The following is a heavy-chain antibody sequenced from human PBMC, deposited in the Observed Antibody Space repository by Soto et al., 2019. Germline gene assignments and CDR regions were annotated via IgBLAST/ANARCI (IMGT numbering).Heavy chain of an antibody. CDR1: GYTFTSCR. CDR3: ARGSAYCSGGSCYSGREPAFDI. CDR2: ISAYNGNT. Sequence: ASVNVSCKSSGYTFTSCRISWVRRAPGQGLECMGWISAYNGNTDCAQELQGGVTMTTDTSTSTAYMELSGLRSDDTAGYYCARGSAYCSGGSCYSGREPAFDIWGQGTMVTVSS. V-gene: IGHV1-18*01. D-gene: IGHD2-15*01. J-gene: IGHJ3*02.